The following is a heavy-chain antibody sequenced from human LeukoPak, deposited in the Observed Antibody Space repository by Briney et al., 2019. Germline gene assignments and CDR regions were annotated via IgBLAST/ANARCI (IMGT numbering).Heavy chain of an antibody. CDR2: IYTSGST. V-gene: IGHV4-61*02. D-gene: IGHD4-17*01. J-gene: IGHJ4*02. CDR3: ARVTVTTGSDY. CDR1: GGSISSGSYY. Sequence: SETLSLTCTVSGGSISSGSYYWRWIRQPAGKGLEWIGRIYTSGSTNYNPSLKSRVTISVDTSKNQFSLKLSSVTAADTAVYYCARVTVTTGSDYWGQGTLVTVSS.